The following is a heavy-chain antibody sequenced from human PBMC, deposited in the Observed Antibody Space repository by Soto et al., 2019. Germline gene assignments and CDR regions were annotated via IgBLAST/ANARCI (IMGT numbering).Heavy chain of an antibody. J-gene: IGHJ6*02. CDR3: ARYWHSYSANYVRGMDG. CDR1: GYSFTTDL. D-gene: IGHD5-18*01. CDR2: IYPGDSDT. V-gene: IGHV5-51*01. Sequence: GESLKISFKASGYSFTTDLICWVRQMPGKGLAWMGIIYPGDSDTRYSPSFQGQVTISADKSISTAYLQWSSLKASDTAMYYCARYWHSYSANYVRGMDGWGQGITVTVCS.